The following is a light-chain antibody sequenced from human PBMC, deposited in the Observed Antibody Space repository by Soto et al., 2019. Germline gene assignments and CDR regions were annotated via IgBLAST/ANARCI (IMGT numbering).Light chain of an antibody. Sequence: EVVLTQSPGTLSLSPGERATLSCRASQSVSSSYLGWYQQKPGQAPRLLIYGASSRATGIPDRFSGSGSGTDFTLTISRLEPEDFAVYYCKQYGSSPPLTFGGGTKVEIK. CDR3: KQYGSSPPLT. V-gene: IGKV3-20*01. CDR1: QSVSSSY. J-gene: IGKJ4*01. CDR2: GAS.